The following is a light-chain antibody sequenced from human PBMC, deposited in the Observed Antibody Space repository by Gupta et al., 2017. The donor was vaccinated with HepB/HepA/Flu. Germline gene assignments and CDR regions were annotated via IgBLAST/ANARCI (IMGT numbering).Light chain of an antibody. CDR3: QQSYSFPRS. Sequence: DIQMTQSPYSLYASVGDGVTITCRASQNIRNYVNWYQQKPGKAPTVLIYGASNLESGVPSRFSGSGSGTDFTLAISSLQSEDFATYYCQQSYSFPRSFGQGTKV. V-gene: IGKV1-39*01. CDR1: QNIRNY. J-gene: IGKJ1*01. CDR2: GAS.